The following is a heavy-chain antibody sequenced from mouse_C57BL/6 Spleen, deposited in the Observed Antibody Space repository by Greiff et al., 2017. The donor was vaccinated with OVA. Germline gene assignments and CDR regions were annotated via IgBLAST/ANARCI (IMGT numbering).Heavy chain of an antibody. Sequence: EVKLMESEGGLVQPGRSMKLSCTASGFTFSDYYMAWVRQVPEKGLEWVANINYDGSSTYYLDSLKSRFIISRDNAKNILYLQMSSLKSEDTATYYCARGENDYDGFDYWGQGTTLTVSS. D-gene: IGHD2-4*01. J-gene: IGHJ2*01. CDR1: GFTFSDYY. CDR2: INYDGSST. V-gene: IGHV5-16*01. CDR3: ARGENDYDGFDY.